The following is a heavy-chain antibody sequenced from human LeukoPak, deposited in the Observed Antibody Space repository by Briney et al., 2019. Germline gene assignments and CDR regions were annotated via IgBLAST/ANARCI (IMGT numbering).Heavy chain of an antibody. D-gene: IGHD6-19*01. J-gene: IGHJ4*02. V-gene: IGHV3-21*01. Sequence: GGSLRLSCAASGFTFSSYSMNWVRQAPGKGLEWVSSISSSSSYIYYADSVKGRFTISRDNAKNSLYLQMNSLRAEDMAVYYCARDGIAVASDFDYWGQGTLVTVSS. CDR1: GFTFSSYS. CDR3: ARDGIAVASDFDY. CDR2: ISSSSSYI.